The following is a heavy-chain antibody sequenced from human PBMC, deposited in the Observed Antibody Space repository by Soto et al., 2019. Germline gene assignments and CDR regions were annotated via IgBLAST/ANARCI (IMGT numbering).Heavy chain of an antibody. CDR3: ARAVGQQLTTARHNWFDP. V-gene: IGHV1-69*02. CDR2: IIPILGIA. J-gene: IGHJ5*02. D-gene: IGHD6-13*01. Sequence: QVQLVQSGAEVKKPGSSVKVSCKASGGTFSSYTISWVRQAPGQGLEWMGRIIPILGIANYAQKFQGRVTITADKSTSTAYMELSSLRSEDTAVDYCARAVGQQLTTARHNWFDPWGQGTLVTVSS. CDR1: GGTFSSYT.